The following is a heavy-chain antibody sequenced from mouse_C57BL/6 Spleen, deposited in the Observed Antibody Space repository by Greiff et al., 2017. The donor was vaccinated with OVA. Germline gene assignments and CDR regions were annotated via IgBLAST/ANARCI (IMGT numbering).Heavy chain of an antibody. CDR1: GYSITSGYY. CDR2: ISYDGSN. J-gene: IGHJ2*01. Sequence: ESGPGLVKPSQPLSLTCSVTGYSITSGYYWNWIRQFPGNKLEWMGYISYDGSNNYNPSLKNRISITRDTSKNQFFLKLNSVTTEDTATYYCAREGNYSDYWGQGTTLTVSS. CDR3: AREGNYSDY. V-gene: IGHV3-6*01.